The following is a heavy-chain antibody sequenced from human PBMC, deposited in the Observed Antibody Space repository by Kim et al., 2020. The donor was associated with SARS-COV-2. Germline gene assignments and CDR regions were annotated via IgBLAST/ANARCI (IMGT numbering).Heavy chain of an antibody. J-gene: IGHJ3*02. D-gene: IGHD2-2*01. V-gene: IGHV3-53*01. CDR1: GFTVSSNY. Sequence: GGSLRLSCAASGFTVSSNYINWVRQAPGKGLEWVSVIYSGGSTYYADSVKGRFTISRDNSKNTLYLQMNSLRAEDTAVYYCAREGGYCSSTNCYEGYSSSWYFAFDIWGQGTMVTVSS. CDR2: IYSGGST. CDR3: AREGGYCSSTNCYEGYSSSWYFAFDI.